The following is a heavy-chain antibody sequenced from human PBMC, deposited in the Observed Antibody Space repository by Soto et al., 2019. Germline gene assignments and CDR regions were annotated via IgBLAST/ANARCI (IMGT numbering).Heavy chain of an antibody. D-gene: IGHD6-6*01. CDR2: ISGSGGSA. CDR3: AKAPASSMTASRTFDQ. Sequence: GGSLRLSCAASGITFSYYSMSWVRQAPWKGLEWVSGISGSGGSAYYAGSVKGRFTIARDNSKNTLFLQMNSLRAEDTAVYYCAKAPASSMTASRTFDQLGQGTLVTVSS. J-gene: IGHJ4*02. V-gene: IGHV3-23*01. CDR1: GITFSYYS.